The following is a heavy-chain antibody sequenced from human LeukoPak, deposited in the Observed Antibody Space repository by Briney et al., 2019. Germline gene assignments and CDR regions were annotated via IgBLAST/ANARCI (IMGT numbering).Heavy chain of an antibody. CDR2: IYYSGST. Sequence: PSETLSLTCTVSGGSISSSSYYWGWIRQPPGKGLEWIGSIYYSGSTYYNPSLKSRVTISVDTSKNQFSLKLSSVTAADTAVYYCAREKSFLEWLSTGRRDGYYMDVWGKGTTVTVSS. D-gene: IGHD3-3*02. J-gene: IGHJ6*03. CDR1: GGSISSSSYY. V-gene: IGHV4-39*01. CDR3: AREKSFLEWLSTGRRDGYYMDV.